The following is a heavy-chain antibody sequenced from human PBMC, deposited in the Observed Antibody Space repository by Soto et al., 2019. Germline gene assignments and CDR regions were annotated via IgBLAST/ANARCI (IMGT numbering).Heavy chain of an antibody. CDR1: GFTFSNYW. J-gene: IGHJ4*02. D-gene: IGHD2-8*01. CDR2: IKQDGGDK. Sequence: EVQLVESGGALVQPGGSLRLSCAASGFTFSNYWMSWVRQAPGKGLEWVAKIKQDGGDKYYVDSVKGRFTISRDNAKNSLSLQMSSLRGNETAVYYCARALYAATPFDNWGQGTLVTGSS. CDR3: ARALYAATPFDN. V-gene: IGHV3-7*01.